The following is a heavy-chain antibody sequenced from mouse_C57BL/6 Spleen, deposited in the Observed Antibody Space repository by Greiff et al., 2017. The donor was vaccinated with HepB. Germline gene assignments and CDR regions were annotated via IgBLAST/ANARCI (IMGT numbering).Heavy chain of an antibody. D-gene: IGHD1-1*01. J-gene: IGHJ4*01. CDR2: IDTEDGDT. CDR1: GFNIKDYY. V-gene: IGHV14-1*01. CDR3: TTPEYDGSSPYAMDY. Sequence: VQLQQSGAELVRPGASVKLSCTASGFNIKDYYMHWVKQRPEQGLEWIGRIDTEDGDTEYAPKFQGKATMTADTSSNTAYLQLSSLTSEDTAVYYCTTPEYDGSSPYAMDYWGQGTSVTVSS.